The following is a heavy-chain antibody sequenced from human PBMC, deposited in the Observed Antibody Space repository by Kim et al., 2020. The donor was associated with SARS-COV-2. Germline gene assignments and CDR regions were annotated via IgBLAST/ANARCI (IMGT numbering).Heavy chain of an antibody. V-gene: IGHV3-11*05. CDR1: GFTFSDYY. Sequence: GGSLRLSCAASGFTFSDYYMSWIRQAPGKGLEWVSYISSSSSYTNYADSVKGRFTISRDNAKNSLYLQMNSLRAEDTAVYYCARAASMITAGVDAFDIWGQGTMVTVSS. CDR3: ARAASMITAGVDAFDI. D-gene: IGHD3-22*01. J-gene: IGHJ3*02. CDR2: ISSSSSYT.